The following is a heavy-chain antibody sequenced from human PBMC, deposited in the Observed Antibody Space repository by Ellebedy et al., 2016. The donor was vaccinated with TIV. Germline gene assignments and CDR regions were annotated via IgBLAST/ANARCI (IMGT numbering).Heavy chain of an antibody. CDR2: TSAYNGNT. J-gene: IGHJ4*02. D-gene: IGHD3-16*02. CDR1: AYTFTSYD. Sequence: ASVKVSCKASAYTFTSYDISWVRQAPGRGVEWMGWTSAYNGNTNYAQKLQGRVTMTTDTSTSTAYMELRSLRSDETAVYYCARDQGDDYVWGCYLDYWGQGTLVTVSS. CDR3: ARDQGDDYVWGCYLDY. V-gene: IGHV1-18*01.